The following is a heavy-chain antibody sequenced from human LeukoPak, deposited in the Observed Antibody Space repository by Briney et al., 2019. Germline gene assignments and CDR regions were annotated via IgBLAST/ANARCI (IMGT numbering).Heavy chain of an antibody. CDR2: ISAYNGNT. J-gene: IGHJ4*02. CDR3: ARDNRGEWLRLRGTDYFDY. Sequence: TVSLSSKPSVYTFTSDGIRAGRHAPRQGGERRGGISAYNGNTNYAQKLQGRVNMSTDTSTSTAYMELRSLRSDDTAVYYCARDNRGEWLRLRGTDYFDYWGQGTLVTVSS. V-gene: IGHV1-18*01. D-gene: IGHD5-12*01. CDR1: VYTFTSDG.